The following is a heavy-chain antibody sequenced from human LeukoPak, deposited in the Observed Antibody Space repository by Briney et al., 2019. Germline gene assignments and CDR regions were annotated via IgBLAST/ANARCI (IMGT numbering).Heavy chain of an antibody. CDR1: GYTFTSYD. J-gene: IGHJ4*02. V-gene: IGHV1-8*01. CDR3: ASLTAPKDKGDY. Sequence: ASVKVSCKASGYTFTSYDINWVRQATGQGLEWMGWMNPNSGNTDYAQKFQGRVTMTRDTSISTAYMELSRLRSDDTAVYYCASLTAPKDKGDYWGQGTLVTVSS. CDR2: MNPNSGNT.